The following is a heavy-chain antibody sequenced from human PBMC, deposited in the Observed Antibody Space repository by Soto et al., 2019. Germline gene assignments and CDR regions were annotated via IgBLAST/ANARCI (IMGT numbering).Heavy chain of an antibody. V-gene: IGHV4-39*01. CDR3: ANRYSSGPRDYYYYGMDV. D-gene: IGHD6-19*01. CDR2: IYYSGST. CDR1: GGSISSSSYY. J-gene: IGHJ6*02. Sequence: QLQLQESGPGLVKPSETLSLTCTVSGGSISSSSYYWGWIRQPPGKGLEWIGSIYYSGSTYYNPSLKSRVTISVDTSKNQFSLKLSSVTAADTAVYYCANRYSSGPRDYYYYGMDVWGQGTTVTVSS.